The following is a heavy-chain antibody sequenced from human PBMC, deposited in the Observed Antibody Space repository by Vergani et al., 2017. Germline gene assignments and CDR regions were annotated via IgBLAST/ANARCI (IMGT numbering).Heavy chain of an antibody. CDR1: GFTFSSYS. CDR2: ISSSSIYI. V-gene: IGHV3-21*01. CDR3: ARAPYYYDISGYYYAYAFDI. Sequence: EVQLVESGGGLVKPGGSLRLSCAASGFTFSSYSMNWVRQAPGKGLEWVSTISSSSIYIYYAGSVTGRFNIYRDNDKNSLYLQMHSLRAEDTAVYYCARAPYYYDISGYYYAYAFDIWGQGTMVTVSS. D-gene: IGHD3-22*01. J-gene: IGHJ3*02.